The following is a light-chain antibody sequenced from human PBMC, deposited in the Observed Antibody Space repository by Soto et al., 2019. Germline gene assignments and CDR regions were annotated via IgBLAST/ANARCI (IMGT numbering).Light chain of an antibody. CDR2: GGS. V-gene: IGKV3-20*01. CDR1: QRISSN. J-gene: IGKJ1*01. CDR3: QQYGSSGT. Sequence: EIVMTQSPDTLSVSPGARDPLSCRASQRISSNLAWYQQNPGQAPRLLIYGGSSRATGIPVRFSGSGSETDFTLTITRLEPEDFAVYYCQQYGSSGTFGQGTKVDI.